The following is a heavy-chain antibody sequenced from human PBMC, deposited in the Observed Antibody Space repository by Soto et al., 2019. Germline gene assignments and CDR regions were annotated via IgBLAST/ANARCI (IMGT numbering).Heavy chain of an antibody. CDR1: GFSFSSYW. J-gene: IGHJ4*02. D-gene: IGHD5-12*01. Sequence: EVQLVESGGGLVQPGGSLRLSCAASGFSFSSYWMHWVRHAPGKGLVWVSRIKNDGRSTTYADSVKGRFTISRDNAKNTLYLQMNSLRAEDTAVEYWARDRAYSAYDNWGQGTLVTVPS. CDR2: IKNDGRST. V-gene: IGHV3-74*01. CDR3: ARDRAYSAYDN.